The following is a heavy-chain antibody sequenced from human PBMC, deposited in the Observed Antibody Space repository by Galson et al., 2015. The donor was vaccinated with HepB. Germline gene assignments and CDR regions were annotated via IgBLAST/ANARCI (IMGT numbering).Heavy chain of an antibody. D-gene: IGHD5/OR15-5a*01. J-gene: IGHJ6*02. Sequence: SLRLSCAASGFTFSRSGMHWVRQALGKGLEWVAVIWSDGSNTYYADSVKGRFTISRENSKNMLFLQMNSLRAEDTAVYYCARDVSTIGRAGGGLDVWGQGTTVTVSS. CDR2: IWSDGSNT. V-gene: IGHV3-33*01. CDR3: ARDVSTIGRAGGGLDV. CDR1: GFTFSRSG.